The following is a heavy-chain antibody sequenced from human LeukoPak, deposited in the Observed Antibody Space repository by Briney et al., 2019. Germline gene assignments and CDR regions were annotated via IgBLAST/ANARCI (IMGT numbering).Heavy chain of an antibody. CDR1: GFTFSDYA. V-gene: IGHV3-23*01. D-gene: IGHD1-14*01. CDR2: AAGLGGAT. CDR3: AKDAIGYNGIYDAFDV. J-gene: IGHJ3*01. Sequence: GGSLRLSCAASGFTFSDYAMNWVRQAPGRGLEWVAHAAGLGGATYYADSVKGRFTISRGNSKKTLYLQLSSLRAEDMAVYYCAKDAIGYNGIYDAFDVRGQGTMVTVSP.